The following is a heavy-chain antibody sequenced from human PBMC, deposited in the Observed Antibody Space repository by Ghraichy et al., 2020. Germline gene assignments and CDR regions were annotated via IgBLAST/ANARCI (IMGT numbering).Heavy chain of an antibody. CDR3: AKAQGSIVAVPAAMPDY. Sequence: GGSLRLSCVASGFTFSSYGMHWVRQAPGKGLDWVAVISYDGSNKYYADSVKGRFTISRDNSKNTLYLQMNSLRTDDTAVYFCAKAQGSIVAVPAAMPDYGGQGTLVNVSS. CDR2: ISYDGSNK. V-gene: IGHV3-30*18. D-gene: IGHD2-2*01. J-gene: IGHJ4*02. CDR1: GFTFSSYG.